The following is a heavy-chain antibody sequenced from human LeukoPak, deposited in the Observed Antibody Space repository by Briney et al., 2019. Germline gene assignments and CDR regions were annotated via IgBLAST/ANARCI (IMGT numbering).Heavy chain of an antibody. CDR2: IYYSGST. CDR3: ARVGVRFWEAFDI. D-gene: IGHD3-3*01. CDR1: GGSISSGGYY. J-gene: IGHJ3*02. V-gene: IGHV4-61*08. Sequence: SETLSLTCTVFGGSISSGGYYWSWIRQPPGKGLEWIGYIYYSGSTNYNPSLKSRVTISVDTSKNQFSLKLSSVTAADTAVYYCARVGVRFWEAFDIWGQGTLVTVSS.